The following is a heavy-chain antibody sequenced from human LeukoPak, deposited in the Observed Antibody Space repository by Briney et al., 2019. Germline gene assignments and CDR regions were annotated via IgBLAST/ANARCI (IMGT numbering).Heavy chain of an antibody. V-gene: IGHV3-11*01. J-gene: IGHJ6*03. CDR3: ATDPGIVVVPAAIEVYYYMDV. Sequence: PGGSLRLSCAASGFTFSDYYMSWIRQAPGKGLEWVSYISSSGSTIYYADSVKGRFTISRDNAKNSLYLQMNSLRAEDTAVYYCATDPGIVVVPAAIEVYYYMDVWGKGTTVTVSS. D-gene: IGHD2-2*01. CDR2: ISSSGSTI. CDR1: GFTFSDYY.